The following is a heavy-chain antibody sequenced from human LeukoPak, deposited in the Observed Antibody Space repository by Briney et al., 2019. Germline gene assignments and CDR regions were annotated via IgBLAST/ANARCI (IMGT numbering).Heavy chain of an antibody. CDR2: IYSGGTT. V-gene: IGHV3-66*01. CDR1: GFTVSSSY. D-gene: IGHD5-24*01. J-gene: IGHJ4*02. Sequence: GGSLRLSCTGSGFTVSSSYMSWVRQTPGKGLEWVSGIYSGGTTYYADSVKGRVTISRDSSKNTLYLQMNSLRAEDTDVYYCARDRRDGYCLGHWGQGTLVTVSS. CDR3: ARDRRDGYCLGH.